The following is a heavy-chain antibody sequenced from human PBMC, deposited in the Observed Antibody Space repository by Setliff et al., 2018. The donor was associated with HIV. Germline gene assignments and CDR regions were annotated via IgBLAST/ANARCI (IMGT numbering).Heavy chain of an antibody. CDR3: ARGPLYGYDRGYFDY. D-gene: IGHD5-12*01. V-gene: IGHV1-69*13. J-gene: IGHJ4*02. CDR1: GGTFNTYG. Sequence: RASVKVSCKASGGTFNTYGMNWVRQAPGQGPEWMGGIIPIAKSPNYAQKFQDRVTITADESTRTAYMELSNLRSEDTALYYCARGPLYGYDRGYFDYWGQGTLVTVSS. CDR2: IIPIAKSP.